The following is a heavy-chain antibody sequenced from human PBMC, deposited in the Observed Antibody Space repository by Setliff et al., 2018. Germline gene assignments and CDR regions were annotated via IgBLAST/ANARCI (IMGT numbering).Heavy chain of an antibody. J-gene: IGHJ4*02. D-gene: IGHD3-3*01. CDR2: ISSNSNYI. CDR3: ARAPRLEWILPTFDY. CDR1: GFNLNVYT. V-gene: IGHV3-21*04. Sequence: PGGSLRLSCVASGFNLNVYTMEWVRQAPGKGLEWVSSISSNSNYIYNADSLKGRLTVSRDNAKNSLYLQMDSLTADDTAVYYCARAPRLEWILPTFDYWGQGTPVTVSS.